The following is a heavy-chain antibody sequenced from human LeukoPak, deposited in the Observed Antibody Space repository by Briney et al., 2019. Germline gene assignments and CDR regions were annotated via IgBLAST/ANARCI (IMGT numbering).Heavy chain of an antibody. CDR1: GGSISSYY. V-gene: IGHV4-59*01. J-gene: IGHJ6*03. CDR2: IYYSGST. D-gene: IGHD6-13*01. Sequence: SETLSLTCTVSGGSISSYYWSWIRQPPGKGLEWIGYIYYSGSTNYNPSLKSRVTISVDTSKNQFSLKLSSVTAADTAVYYCARGLAAADQYYYYYYMDVWGKGTTVTISS. CDR3: ARGLAAADQYYYYYYMDV.